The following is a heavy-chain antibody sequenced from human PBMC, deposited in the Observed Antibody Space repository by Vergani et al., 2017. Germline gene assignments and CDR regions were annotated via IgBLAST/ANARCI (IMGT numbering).Heavy chain of an antibody. Sequence: EVQLLESGGGLVQPGGSLRLSCAASGFTFRRYAMSWVRQSPGKGLEWDSAISGSGGSTYYADSVKGRFTISRDNSKNTLYLQMNSLRAEDTAVYYCAKSYDFWSGYYTDYWGQGTLVTVSS. J-gene: IGHJ4*02. CDR3: AKSYDFWSGYYTDY. V-gene: IGHV3-23*01. CDR1: GFTFRRYA. CDR2: ISGSGGST. D-gene: IGHD3-3*01.